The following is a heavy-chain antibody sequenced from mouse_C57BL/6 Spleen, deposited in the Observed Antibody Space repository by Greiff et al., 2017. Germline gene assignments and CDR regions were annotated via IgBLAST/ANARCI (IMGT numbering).Heavy chain of an antibody. CDR3: ARAPYGSSYGYFDV. J-gene: IGHJ1*03. CDR2: INSDGSST. D-gene: IGHD1-1*01. CDR1: GFTFSDYY. Sequence: EVQLQQSEGGLVQPGSSMKLSCTASGFTFSDYYMAWVRQVPEKGLEWVANINSDGSSTYYLDSLKSRFIISRDNAKNILYLQMSSLKSEDTATYYCARAPYGSSYGYFDVWGTGTTVTVSS. V-gene: IGHV5-16*01.